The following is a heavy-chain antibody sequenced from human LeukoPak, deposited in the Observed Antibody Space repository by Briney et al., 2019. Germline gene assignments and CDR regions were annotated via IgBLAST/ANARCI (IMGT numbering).Heavy chain of an antibody. Sequence: SETLSLTCTVSGGSISSSSYYWGWIRQPPGKGLEWIGSIYYSGSTYYNPSLKSRVTISVDTSKNQFSLKLSSVTAADTAVYYCARAGSFSSSYGISWDYWGQGALVAVSS. D-gene: IGHD2-15*01. CDR1: GGSISSSSYY. V-gene: IGHV4-39*01. CDR2: IYYSGST. CDR3: ARAGSFSSSYGISWDY. J-gene: IGHJ4*02.